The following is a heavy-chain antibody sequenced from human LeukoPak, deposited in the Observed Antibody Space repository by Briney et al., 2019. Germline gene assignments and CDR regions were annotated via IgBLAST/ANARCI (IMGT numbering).Heavy chain of an antibody. CDR1: GGSFSGYY. CDR3: ARGDILTGYSY. D-gene: IGHD3-9*01. CDR2: INHSGST. Sequence: PSETLSLTCAVYGGSFSGYYCSWIRQPPGKGLEWIGEINHSGSTHYNPSLKSRVTISVDTSKNQFSLKLSSATAADTAVYYCARGDILTGYSYWGQGTLVTVSS. J-gene: IGHJ4*02. V-gene: IGHV4-34*01.